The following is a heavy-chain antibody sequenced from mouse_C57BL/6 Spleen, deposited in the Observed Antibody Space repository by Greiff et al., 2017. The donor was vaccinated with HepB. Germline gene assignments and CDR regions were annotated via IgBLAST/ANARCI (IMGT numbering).Heavy chain of an antibody. J-gene: IGHJ2*01. V-gene: IGHV14-2*01. Sequence: EVQLQQSGAELVKPGASVKLSCTASGFNIKDYYMHWVKQRTEQGLEWIGRIDPEDGETKYDPKLQGKATITADTSSNTAYLQLSSLTSEDTAVYYCARSTTVVAGDYFDYWGQGTTLTVSS. CDR2: IDPEDGET. CDR1: GFNIKDYY. D-gene: IGHD1-1*01. CDR3: ARSTTVVAGDYFDY.